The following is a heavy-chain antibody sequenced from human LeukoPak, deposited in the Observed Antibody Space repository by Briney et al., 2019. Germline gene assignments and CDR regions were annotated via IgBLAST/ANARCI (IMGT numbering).Heavy chain of an antibody. D-gene: IGHD3-10*01. J-gene: IGHJ4*02. CDR3: LRDYYVSGDY. CDR1: GFTVSSYY. Sequence: GGSLRLSCAASGFTVSSYYMTWVRQAPGKGLEWVSVIYSGGSTYYADSVKGRVAISRDNSKNTVFLQMNSVRAADTAVYYCLRDYYVSGDYWGQGTLV. V-gene: IGHV3-66*01. CDR2: IYSGGST.